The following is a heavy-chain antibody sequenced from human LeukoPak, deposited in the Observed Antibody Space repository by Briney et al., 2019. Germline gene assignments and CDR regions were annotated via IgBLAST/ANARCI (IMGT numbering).Heavy chain of an antibody. CDR3: ARELEPYDAFDY. D-gene: IGHD1-1*01. Sequence: SGTLSLTCAVPGGSISSSNWWSWVRQPPGKGLGLIGEIYHSGSTNYSPSLKSRVTISVDRSKNQFSLKLSSVTAVDTAVYYCARELEPYDAFDYWGQGTLVTVSS. V-gene: IGHV4-4*02. CDR2: IYHSGST. J-gene: IGHJ4*02. CDR1: GGSISSSNW.